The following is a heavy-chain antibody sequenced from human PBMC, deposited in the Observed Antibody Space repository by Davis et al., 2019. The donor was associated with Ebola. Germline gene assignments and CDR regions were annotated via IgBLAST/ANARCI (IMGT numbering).Heavy chain of an antibody. D-gene: IGHD6-13*01. V-gene: IGHV1-2*02. CDR2: INPNSGGT. CDR3: ASGHIAAAGTGGMDV. J-gene: IGHJ6*02. Sequence: ASVKVSCKASGYTFTGYYMHWVRQAPGQGLEWMGWINPNSGGTNYAQKFQGRVTMTRDTSISTAYMELSRLRSDDTAVYYCASGHIAAAGTGGMDVWGQGTTVTVSS. CDR1: GYTFTGYY.